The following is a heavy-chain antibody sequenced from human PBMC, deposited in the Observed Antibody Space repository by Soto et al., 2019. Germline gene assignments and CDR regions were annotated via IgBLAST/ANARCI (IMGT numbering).Heavy chain of an antibody. CDR3: ARFRPPTVFEDVVSPVDH. V-gene: IGHV1-69*06. D-gene: IGHD3-3*01. CDR1: GGTFSSYA. CDR2: IIPIFGTA. Sequence: QVQLVQSGAEVKKPGSSVKVSCKASGGTFSSYAISWVRQAPGQGLEWMGGIIPIFGTANYAQTFQGRVTLTADKSKSPAYMELRGLRSEDAAVYYCARFRPPTVFEDVVSPVDHWGQGTLVPVSS. J-gene: IGHJ5*02.